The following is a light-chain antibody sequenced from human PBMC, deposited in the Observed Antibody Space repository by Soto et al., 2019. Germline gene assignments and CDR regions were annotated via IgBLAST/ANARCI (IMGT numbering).Light chain of an antibody. CDR1: QTISSTY. CDR2: GAS. J-gene: IGKJ3*01. Sequence: EIVLTQSPGTLSLSPGERATLSCRASQTISSTYLAWYQQKPGQAPRLLIYGASSRATGIPDRFSGSGSGTDFTLTISRLEPEDFAVYYCQQYGNSPFTFGPGTTADIK. V-gene: IGKV3-20*01. CDR3: QQYGNSPFT.